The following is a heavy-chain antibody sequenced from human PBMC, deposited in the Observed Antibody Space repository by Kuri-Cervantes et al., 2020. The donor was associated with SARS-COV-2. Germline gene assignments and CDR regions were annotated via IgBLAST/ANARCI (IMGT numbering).Heavy chain of an antibody. V-gene: IGHV3-66*01. CDR2: IYSGGST. CDR1: GFTVSSNY. Sequence: GESLKISCAASGFTVSSNYMSWVRQAPGKGLEWVSVIYSGGSTYYADSVKGRFTISRDNSKNTLYLQMNSLRAEDTAVYYCASFSLHGDYGYLDYWGQGTLVTVSS. D-gene: IGHD4-17*01. J-gene: IGHJ4*02. CDR3: ASFSLHGDYGYLDY.